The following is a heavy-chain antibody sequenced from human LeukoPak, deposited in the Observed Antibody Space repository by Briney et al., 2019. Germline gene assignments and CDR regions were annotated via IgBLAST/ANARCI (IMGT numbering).Heavy chain of an antibody. CDR3: ARARPSMWIDY. J-gene: IGHJ4*02. D-gene: IGHD5-12*01. V-gene: IGHV3-30*04. CDR1: GFTFSSYA. Sequence: PGRSLRLSCAASGFTFSSYAMYWVRQAPGKGLEWVAVISYDGGDKFYADSVKGRFTISRDSSKNTLYLQMNSLRPEDTAVYYCARARPSMWIDYWGQGTLVTVS. CDR2: ISYDGGDK.